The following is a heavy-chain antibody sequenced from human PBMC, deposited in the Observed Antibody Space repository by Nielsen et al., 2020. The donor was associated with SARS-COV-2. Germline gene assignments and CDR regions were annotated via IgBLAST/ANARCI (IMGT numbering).Heavy chain of an antibody. CDR3: ARVGTIVAAGTVDY. V-gene: IGHV3-11*04. CDR2: ISGSGDTT. D-gene: IGHD6-13*01. J-gene: IGHJ4*02. CDR1: GFTFSDYY. Sequence: GESLKISCAVSGFTFSDYYMSWIRQAPGKGLEWVSYISGSGDTTNFADSVKGRFTISRDNAKNSLYLQMSSVRAEDTAIYYCARVGTIVAAGTVDYWGQGSLVTVSS.